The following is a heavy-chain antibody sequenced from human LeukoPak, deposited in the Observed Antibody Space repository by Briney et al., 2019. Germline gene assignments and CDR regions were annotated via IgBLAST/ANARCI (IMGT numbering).Heavy chain of an antibody. CDR1: GYSISSGYY. J-gene: IGHJ3*02. CDR3: ARERGIYIVVVPAANLGAFDI. CDR2: IYHSGST. D-gene: IGHD2-2*01. Sequence: PSETLSLTCAVSGYSISSGYYWGWIRQPPGEGLEWIGSIYHSGSTYYNPSLKSRVTISVDTSKNQFSLKLSSVTAADTAVYYCARERGIYIVVVPAANLGAFDIWGQGTMVTVSS. V-gene: IGHV4-38-2*02.